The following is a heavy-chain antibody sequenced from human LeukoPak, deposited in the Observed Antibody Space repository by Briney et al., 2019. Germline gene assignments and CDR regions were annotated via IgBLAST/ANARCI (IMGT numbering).Heavy chain of an antibody. Sequence: KPSETLFLTCNVSGGSVSTYYWTWIRQPAGKGLEWIGRIYNSGNTNYNPSLKSRVTMSVDTSKNQFSLKLSSVTAADTAVYHCAREGGNYFNYQYMDVWGKGTTVTVSS. CDR1: GGSVSTYY. J-gene: IGHJ6*03. D-gene: IGHD3-16*01. CDR2: IYNSGNT. V-gene: IGHV4-4*07. CDR3: AREGGNYFNYQYMDV.